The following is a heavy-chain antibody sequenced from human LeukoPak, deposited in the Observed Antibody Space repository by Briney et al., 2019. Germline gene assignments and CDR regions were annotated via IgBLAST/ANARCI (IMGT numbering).Heavy chain of an antibody. CDR3: ARSSTIFGPMDV. D-gene: IGHD3-3*01. Sequence: ASVKVSCKASGYTFTSYDINWVRQATGQGLEWMGWMDPNSGNTGYAQKFQGRVTITRNTSISTAYMELSSLGSEDTAVYYCARSSTIFGPMDVWGKGTTVTVSS. J-gene: IGHJ6*03. CDR1: GYTFTSYD. CDR2: MDPNSGNT. V-gene: IGHV1-8*03.